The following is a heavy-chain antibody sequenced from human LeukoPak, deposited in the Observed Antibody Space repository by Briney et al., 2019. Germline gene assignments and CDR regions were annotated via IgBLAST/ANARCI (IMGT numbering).Heavy chain of an antibody. CDR2: ISAYNGNT. Sequence: ASVKVSCKASGYTFTSYGISWVRQAPGQGLEWMGWISAYNGNTNYAQKLQGRVTMTTDTSTSTAYMELRSLRSDDTAVYYCARDWPRRGYQLPLDYWGQGTLVTVSS. CDR3: ARDWPRRGYQLPLDY. D-gene: IGHD2-2*01. J-gene: IGHJ4*02. CDR1: GYTFTSYG. V-gene: IGHV1-18*01.